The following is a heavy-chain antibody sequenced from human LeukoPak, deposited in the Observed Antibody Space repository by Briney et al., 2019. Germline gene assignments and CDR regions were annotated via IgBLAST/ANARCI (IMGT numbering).Heavy chain of an antibody. CDR1: GYTFTGYY. CDR3: ARACHREYSSGWFRRTGVNAFDI. J-gene: IGHJ3*02. CDR2: INPNSGGT. D-gene: IGHD6-19*01. V-gene: IGHV1-2*06. Sequence: ASVKVSCKASGYTFTGYYMHWVRQAPGQGLEWMGRINPNSGGTNYAQKFQGRVTMTRDTSISTAYMELSRLRSDDTAVYYCARACHREYSSGWFRRTGVNAFDIWGQGTMVTVSS.